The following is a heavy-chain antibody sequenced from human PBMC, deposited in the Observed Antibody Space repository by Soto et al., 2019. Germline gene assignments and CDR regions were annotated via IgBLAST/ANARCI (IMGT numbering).Heavy chain of an antibody. V-gene: IGHV4-39*01. J-gene: IGHJ4*02. CDR2: IYYSGST. Sequence: SETLSLTCTVSGGSISSSSYYWGWIRQPPGKGLEWIGSIYYSGSTYYNPSLKSRVTISVDTSKNQFSLKLSSVTAADTAVYYCARLGAPRNYDFWSGYPRPYYFDYWGQGTLVTAPQ. CDR3: ARLGAPRNYDFWSGYPRPYYFDY. D-gene: IGHD3-3*01. CDR1: GGSISSSSYY.